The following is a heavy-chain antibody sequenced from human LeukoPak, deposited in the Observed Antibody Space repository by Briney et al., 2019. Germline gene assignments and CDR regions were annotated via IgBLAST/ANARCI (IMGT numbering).Heavy chain of an antibody. J-gene: IGHJ4*02. V-gene: IGHV3-30-3*01. CDR1: GFTFSSYA. CDR3: ARDPVLDRTVPGRLGYFDY. D-gene: IGHD2-2*01. Sequence: PGGSLRLSCAASGFTFSSYAMHWVRQAPGKGLEWVAVISYDGSNKYYADSVKGRFTISRDNSKNTLYLQMNSLRAEDTAVYYCARDPVLDRTVPGRLGYFDYWGQGTLVTVSS. CDR2: ISYDGSNK.